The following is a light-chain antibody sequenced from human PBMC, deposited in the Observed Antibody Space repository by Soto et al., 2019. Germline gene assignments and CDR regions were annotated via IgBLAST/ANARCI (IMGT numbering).Light chain of an antibody. CDR3: MQGSYLPWK. J-gene: IGKJ1*01. V-gene: IGKV2-30*01. Sequence: VLSQPPLSLTVTLGQPASISCRSSHSLVYRDAGTYLHWFQQRPGQSPRRLIYKVSNRDSGVPDRFSGSGSGTDFTLRISRVEAENAGVYYCMQGSYLPWKLGQGTTVYIK. CDR1: HSLVYRDAGTY. CDR2: KVS.